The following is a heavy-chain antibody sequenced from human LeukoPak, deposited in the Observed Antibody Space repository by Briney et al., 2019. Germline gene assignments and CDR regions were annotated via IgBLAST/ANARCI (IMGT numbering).Heavy chain of an antibody. J-gene: IGHJ4*02. D-gene: IGHD5-18*01. Sequence: GASVKVSCKASGYTFTGYYMHWVRQAPGLGLEWMGWINPNSGGTNYAQKFQGRVTMTRDTSISTAYMELSRLRSDDTAVYYCARDPEGGYSYGDFDYWGQGTLVTVSS. CDR3: ARDPEGGYSYGDFDY. V-gene: IGHV1-2*02. CDR1: GYTFTGYY. CDR2: INPNSGGT.